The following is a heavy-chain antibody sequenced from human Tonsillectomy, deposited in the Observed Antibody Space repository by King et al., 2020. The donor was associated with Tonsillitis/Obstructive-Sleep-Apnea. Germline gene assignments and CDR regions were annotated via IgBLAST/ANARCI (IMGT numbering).Heavy chain of an antibody. CDR2: INPNSGGT. Sequence: QVQLVESGAEVKKPGASVRVSCKASGYTFTGYSMHWVRQAPGQGLEWMGWINPNSGGTKYAQKFQGRVTMTRDTSISTAYMELSRLRSDDTAVYYGARDGESFDYWGQGTLVTVSS. V-gene: IGHV1-2*02. CDR1: GYTFTGYS. J-gene: IGHJ4*02. CDR3: ARDGESFDY. D-gene: IGHD7-27*01.